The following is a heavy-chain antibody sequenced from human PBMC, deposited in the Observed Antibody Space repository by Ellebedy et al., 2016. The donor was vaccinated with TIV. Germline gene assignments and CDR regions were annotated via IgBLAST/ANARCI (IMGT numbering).Heavy chain of an antibody. CDR3: ACWGGYDSTWGIFET. J-gene: IGHJ3*02. CDR1: GGSVNNASFS. D-gene: IGHD3-22*01. Sequence: SETLSLTXTVSGGSVNNASFSWSWIRQPPGKGLEWIGYIYHSGATAYYPSLKSRVTISIDTSRNEFSLRLNSVTAADTAVYYCACWGGYDSTWGIFETWGQGTSVTVSS. CDR2: IYHSGAT. V-gene: IGHV4-30-2*01.